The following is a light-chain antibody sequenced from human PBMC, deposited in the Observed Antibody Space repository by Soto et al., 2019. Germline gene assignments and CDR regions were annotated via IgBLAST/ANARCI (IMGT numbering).Light chain of an antibody. V-gene: IGKV1-39*01. CDR2: AAS. CDR1: QGVSLN. Sequence: DIQMTQSPSSLSASVGDRVAITCRASQGVSLNLSWYQQKRGKAPKLLIYAASNLDSGVPSRFGGSVSGTEFTLTISNLHPEDFATYYCQQTYSTPYSFGQGTKVDIK. J-gene: IGKJ2*03. CDR3: QQTYSTPYS.